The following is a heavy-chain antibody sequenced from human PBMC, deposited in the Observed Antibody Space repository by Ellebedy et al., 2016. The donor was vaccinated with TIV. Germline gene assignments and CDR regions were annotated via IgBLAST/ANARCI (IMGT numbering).Heavy chain of an antibody. V-gene: IGHV1-18*01. D-gene: IGHD6-13*01. CDR2: ISAYNGHT. J-gene: IGHJ6*03. CDR1: GYTFTRYG. CDR3: ARDRTTAAAGHFYYYMDV. Sequence: ASVKVSCKASGYTFTRYGIHWVRQAPGQGLEWMGWISAYNGHTNYAQKFQGRVTMTTDTSTSTAYMDLRSLRSDDTAVYFCARDRTTAAAGHFYYYMDVWGKGTTVTVSS.